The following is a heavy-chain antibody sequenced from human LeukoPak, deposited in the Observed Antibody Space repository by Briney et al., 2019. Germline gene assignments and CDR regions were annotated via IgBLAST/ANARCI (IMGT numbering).Heavy chain of an antibody. Sequence: GGSLRLSCAASGFTVGTNYMSWVRQAPGKGLEWVSLIYGGSSTYYANSVKGRFTISRDNSKNTVYLQMNSLRAEDTAVYYCARVPYGNYHYYYMDVWGKGTTVTVSS. CDR2: IYGGSST. CDR3: ARVPYGNYHYYYMDV. CDR1: GFTVGTNY. D-gene: IGHD3-10*01. J-gene: IGHJ6*03. V-gene: IGHV3-53*01.